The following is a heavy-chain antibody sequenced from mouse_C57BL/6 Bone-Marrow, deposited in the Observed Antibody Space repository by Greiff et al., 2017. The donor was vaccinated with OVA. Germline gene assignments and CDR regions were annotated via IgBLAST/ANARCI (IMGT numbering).Heavy chain of an antibody. CDR1: GFNIKNTY. Sequence: EVQLVESVAELVRPGASVKLSCTASGFNIKNTYMHWVKQRPEQGLEWIGRIDPANGNTKYAPKFQGKATITADTSSNTAYLQLSSLTSEDTAIYYCARFLYYGSSLYYAMDYWGQGTSVTVSS. V-gene: IGHV14-3*01. CDR3: ARFLYYGSSLYYAMDY. J-gene: IGHJ4*01. D-gene: IGHD1-1*01. CDR2: IDPANGNT.